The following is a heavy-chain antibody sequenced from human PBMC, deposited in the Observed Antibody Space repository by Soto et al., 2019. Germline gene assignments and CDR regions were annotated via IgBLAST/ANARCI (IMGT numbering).Heavy chain of an antibody. D-gene: IGHD5-12*01. CDR1: GDIFSGYS. J-gene: IGHJ4*02. CDR2: IIPIFGTT. V-gene: IGHV1-69*14. Sequence: QVQLVQSGAEVKKPGSSVKVSCKTSGDIFSGYSISWGGKAPGQGLEGMGGIIPIFGTTNYAQRFHGRVTITADKSTSTVYMELYSLKSEDTAVYYCARDLGSGYDPGDYWGQGTLVTVSS. CDR3: ARDLGSGYDPGDY.